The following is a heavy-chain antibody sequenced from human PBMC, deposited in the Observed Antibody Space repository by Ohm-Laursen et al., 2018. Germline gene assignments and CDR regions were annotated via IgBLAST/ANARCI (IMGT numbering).Heavy chain of an antibody. V-gene: IGHV3-23*01. CDR3: AKDYDNSGYGYFDY. CDR1: GFTFSSYG. J-gene: IGHJ4*02. D-gene: IGHD3-22*01. CDR2: IRGSGGST. Sequence: SLRLSCSASGFTFSSYGMRWVRQAPGKGLEWVSTIRGSGGSTYYADSVKGRFTISRDNSKNTLYLQMNSLRVEDTAVYYCAKDYDNSGYGYFDYWGQGTLVTVSS.